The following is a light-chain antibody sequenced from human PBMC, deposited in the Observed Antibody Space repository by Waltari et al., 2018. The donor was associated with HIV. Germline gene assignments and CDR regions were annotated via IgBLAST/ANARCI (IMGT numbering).Light chain of an antibody. V-gene: IGLV10-54*04. CDR1: KNNVGFQG. J-gene: IGLJ3*02. CDR2: RGN. Sequence: QAGLTQPPSVSKALGQTATLTFTGDKNNVGFQGAAWLKHHQGHPPKLLTYRGNNRPSGVPGGFSVSTSGKTASLNITGLQADDEADYFCSSWDTRLNGWVFGGGTHLTVL. CDR3: SSWDTRLNGWV.